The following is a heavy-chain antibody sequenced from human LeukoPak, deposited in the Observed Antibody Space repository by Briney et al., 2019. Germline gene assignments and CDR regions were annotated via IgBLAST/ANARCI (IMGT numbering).Heavy chain of an antibody. CDR3: ARVNLHTYYYDSSGAGGFDY. J-gene: IGHJ4*02. CDR1: GYSFTSYW. V-gene: IGHV5-51*01. Sequence: GESLKISCKGSGYSFTSYWIGWVRQMPGKGLEWMGIIYPGDSDTGYSPSLQGQVTISADKSISTAYLQWSSLKASDTAMYYCARVNLHTYYYDSSGAGGFDYWGQGTLVTVSS. CDR2: IYPGDSDT. D-gene: IGHD3-22*01.